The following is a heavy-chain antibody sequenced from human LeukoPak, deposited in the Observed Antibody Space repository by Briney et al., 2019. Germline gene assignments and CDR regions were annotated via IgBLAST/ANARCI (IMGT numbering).Heavy chain of an antibody. Sequence: ASVKVSCKASGYTFTGYYMHWVRQAPGQGLEWMGWINPNSGGTNYAQKFQGRVTMTRNTSISTAYMELSSLRSEDTAVYYCARVPPGYSSSERAFDIWGQGTMVTVSS. V-gene: IGHV1-2*02. CDR2: INPNSGGT. J-gene: IGHJ3*02. CDR3: ARVPPGYSSSERAFDI. D-gene: IGHD6-13*01. CDR1: GYTFTGYY.